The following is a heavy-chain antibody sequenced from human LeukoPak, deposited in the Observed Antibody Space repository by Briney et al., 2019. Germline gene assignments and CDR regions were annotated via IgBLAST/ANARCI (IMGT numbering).Heavy chain of an antibody. CDR2: ISSSSSYI. J-gene: IGHJ4*02. V-gene: IGHV3-21*01. CDR3: ARLLNSQVEMATDY. CDR1: GFTFSNAW. Sequence: GGSLRLSCAASGFTFSNAWMSWVPQAPGKGLEWVSSISSSSSYIYYADSVKGRFTISRDNAKNSLYLQMNSLRAEDTAVYYCARLLNSQVEMATDYWGQGTLVTVSS. D-gene: IGHD5-24*01.